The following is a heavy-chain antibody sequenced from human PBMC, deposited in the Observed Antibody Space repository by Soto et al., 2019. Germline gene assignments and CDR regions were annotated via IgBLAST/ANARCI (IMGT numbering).Heavy chain of an antibody. D-gene: IGHD5-18*01. CDR1: GFTFDDYA. CDR3: AKDKADTAMGVFDY. Sequence: EVQLVESGGGLVQPGRSLRLSCAASGFTFDDYAMHWVRQAPGKGLEWVSGISWNSGSIGYADSVKGRFTISRDNAKNSLYLQMISLRAEDTALYYCAKDKADTAMGVFDYWGQGTLVTVSS. V-gene: IGHV3-9*01. J-gene: IGHJ4*02. CDR2: ISWNSGSI.